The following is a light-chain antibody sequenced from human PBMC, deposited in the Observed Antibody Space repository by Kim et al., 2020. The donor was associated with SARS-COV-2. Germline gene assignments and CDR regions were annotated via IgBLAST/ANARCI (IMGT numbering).Light chain of an antibody. CDR3: HQYNYWPRT. Sequence: VSPGERATLACRASQTVSSNLAWYQQKPGQVPRLLIYAASTRATGIPARFSGSGSGTEFTLTINSLQSEDFAVYYCHQYNYWPRTFGQGTKVDIK. J-gene: IGKJ1*01. V-gene: IGKV3-15*01. CDR2: AAS. CDR1: QTVSSN.